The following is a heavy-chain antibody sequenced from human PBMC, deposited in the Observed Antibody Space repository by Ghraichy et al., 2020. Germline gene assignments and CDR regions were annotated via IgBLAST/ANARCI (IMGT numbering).Heavy chain of an antibody. CDR3: GRGGPEYCSGGSCYAGDY. CDR2: INSDGSSI. J-gene: IGHJ4*02. CDR1: EFTFSSYW. V-gene: IGHV3-74*01. D-gene: IGHD2-15*01. Sequence: LSLTCAVSEFTFSSYWMHWVRQAPGKGLVWVSRINSDGSSISYADSVKGLFTFSRDNAKNTLYLQMNSLIADDTDVYYCGRGGPEYCSGGSCYAGDYWGPETLVNVS.